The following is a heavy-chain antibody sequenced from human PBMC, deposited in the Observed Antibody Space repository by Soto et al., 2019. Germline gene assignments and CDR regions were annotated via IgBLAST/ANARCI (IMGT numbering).Heavy chain of an antibody. Sequence: SETLSLTCAVYGGSFSGYYWSWIRQPPGKGLEWIGEINHSGSTNYNPSLKSRVTISVDTSKNQFSLKLSSVTAADTAVYYCARGHSSGWYSPDWGQGTLVTVSS. J-gene: IGHJ4*02. D-gene: IGHD6-19*01. CDR1: GGSFSGYY. V-gene: IGHV4-34*01. CDR2: INHSGST. CDR3: ARGHSSGWYSPD.